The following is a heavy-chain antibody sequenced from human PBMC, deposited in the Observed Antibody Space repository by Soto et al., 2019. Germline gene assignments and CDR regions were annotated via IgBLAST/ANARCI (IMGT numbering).Heavy chain of an antibody. CDR1: GYTVSSYV. CDR2: IRGSGSSK. J-gene: IGHJ5*02. V-gene: IGHV3-23*01. Sequence: GGSLRLSCASSGYTVSSYVMPWVRQAPGKGLEWVAAIRGSGSSKYYADSVKGRFTISRDNSKNTLYLQMNSLRAEDTAVYYCAKTVGSGYAWGQGTLVTVSS. CDR3: AKTVGSGYA. D-gene: IGHD5-12*01.